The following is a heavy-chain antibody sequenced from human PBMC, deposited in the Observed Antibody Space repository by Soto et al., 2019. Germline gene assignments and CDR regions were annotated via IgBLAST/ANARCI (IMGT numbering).Heavy chain of an antibody. CDR1: AFSSSTSW. CDR2: IRQDGSEK. Sequence: EVQLVESGGDLVQPGGSLRLSCVASAFSSSTSWMSWFRQAPGKGPEWVAIIRQDGSEKYYVESVKGRFTISRDSAKDLLSLQMNSLRVEDTAVYYCARGRGWLFDIWGPGTQVTVSS. J-gene: IGHJ4*02. D-gene: IGHD6-19*01. V-gene: IGHV3-7*01. CDR3: ARGRGWLFDI.